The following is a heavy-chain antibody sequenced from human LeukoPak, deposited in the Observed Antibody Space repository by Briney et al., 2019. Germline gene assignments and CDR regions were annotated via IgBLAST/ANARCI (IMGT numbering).Heavy chain of an antibody. Sequence: SQTLSLTCTVSGGPIRSGSYYWRWIRQPAGKGLEWIRRIYTSGSTNYNPSLKSRITISVDTSKNQFSLKLSSVTAADTAVYYCARAQYDYGSGSYYYYYYMDVWGKGTTVTVSS. CDR3: ARAQYDYGSGSYYYYYYMDV. CDR1: GGPIRSGSYY. CDR2: IYTSGST. D-gene: IGHD3-10*01. V-gene: IGHV4-61*02. J-gene: IGHJ6*03.